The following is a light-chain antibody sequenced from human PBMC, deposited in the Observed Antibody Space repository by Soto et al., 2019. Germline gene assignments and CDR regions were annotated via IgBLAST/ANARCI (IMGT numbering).Light chain of an antibody. J-gene: IGLJ1*01. CDR1: SSNIGSYT. V-gene: IGLV1-44*01. Sequence: QAVVTQPPSASGTPGQRVTISCSGGSSNIGSYTVNWYLQLPGTAPKLLIYSNNQRPSGVPDRFSGSKSGTSASLAISGLQSEDEADFYCAAWDDSLNGYVFGTGTKVTVL. CDR3: AAWDDSLNGYV. CDR2: SNN.